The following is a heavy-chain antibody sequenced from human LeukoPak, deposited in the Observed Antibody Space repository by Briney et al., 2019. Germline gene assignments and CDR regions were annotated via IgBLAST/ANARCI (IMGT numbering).Heavy chain of an antibody. J-gene: IGHJ4*02. CDR1: GGSIFSYY. Sequence: SETLSLTCTVSGGSIFSYYWSWIRQPPGKGLEWMGYIYYSGSTNYNPSLKSRVTISVDTSKNQFSLKLGSVTAADTAVYYCASHYDSSGYFHYFDYWGQGTLVTVSS. D-gene: IGHD3-22*01. CDR3: ASHYDSSGYFHYFDY. CDR2: IYYSGST. V-gene: IGHV4-59*08.